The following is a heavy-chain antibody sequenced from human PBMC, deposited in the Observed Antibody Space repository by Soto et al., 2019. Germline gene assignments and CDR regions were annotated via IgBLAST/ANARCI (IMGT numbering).Heavy chain of an antibody. V-gene: IGHV3-30-3*01. CDR3: ARGGTTDQSAFDI. Sequence: GESLKISCAASGFTFSSYAMHWVRQAPGKGLEWVAVISYDGSNKYYADSVKGRFTISRDNSKNTLYLQMNSLRAEDTAVYYCARGGTTDQSAFDIWGQGTMVTVSS. CDR2: ISYDGSNK. D-gene: IGHD3-16*01. CDR1: GFTFSSYA. J-gene: IGHJ3*02.